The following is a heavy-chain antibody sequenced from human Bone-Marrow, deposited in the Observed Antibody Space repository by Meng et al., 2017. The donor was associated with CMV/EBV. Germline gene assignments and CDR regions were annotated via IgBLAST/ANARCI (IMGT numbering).Heavy chain of an antibody. CDR1: GFTFSDYY. Sequence: GESLKISCAASGFTFSDYYMTWIRQAPGKGLEWVSYISSSATTIYYADSVKGRFTISRDNAKNSLYLQMNSLRAEDTAVYYCARDTHSSDYWRQGTLVTVSS. V-gene: IGHV3-11*04. D-gene: IGHD5-18*01. CDR3: ARDTHSSDY. CDR2: ISSSATTI. J-gene: IGHJ4*02.